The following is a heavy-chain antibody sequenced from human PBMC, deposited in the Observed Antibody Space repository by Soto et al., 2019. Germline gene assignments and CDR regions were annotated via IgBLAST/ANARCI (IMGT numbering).Heavy chain of an antibody. CDR2: IYYTAST. CDR3: ARGYCSGGTCYSRTFDY. Sequence: SETLSLTCTVSSGSISSYYWSWIRQPPGKGLEWIGYIYYTASTNYNPSLKSRVTMSVDTSKNQLSLKLSSVTAADTAVYYCARGYCSGGTCYSRTFDYWGQGTLGTVSS. J-gene: IGHJ4*02. V-gene: IGHV4-59*01. D-gene: IGHD2-15*01. CDR1: SGSISSYY.